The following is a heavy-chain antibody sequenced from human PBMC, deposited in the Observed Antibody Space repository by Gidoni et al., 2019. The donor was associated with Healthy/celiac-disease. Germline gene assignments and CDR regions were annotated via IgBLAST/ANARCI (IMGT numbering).Heavy chain of an antibody. J-gene: IGHJ4*02. D-gene: IGHD5-12*01. CDR2: ISYDGSNK. CDR3: ARDSGIVATPYFDY. Sequence: QVRLVESGGGVVQPGRSLRLSCAASGFTFSSYAMPWVRRAPGKGLEGVAVISYDGSNKYYADSVKGRFTISRDNSKNTLYLQMNSLRAEDTAVYYYARDSGIVATPYFDYWGQGTLVTVSS. CDR1: GFTFSSYA. V-gene: IGHV3-30*04.